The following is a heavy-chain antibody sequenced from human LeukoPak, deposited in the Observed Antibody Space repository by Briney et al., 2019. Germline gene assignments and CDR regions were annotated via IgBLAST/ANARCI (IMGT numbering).Heavy chain of an antibody. Sequence: PGGSLRLSCAASGFTFSDYCMSWIRQAPGKGLEWVSYISSSGSTIYYADSVKGRFTISRDNAKNSLYLQMNSLRAEDTAVYYCARDRNYYDSSGYGYWGQGTLVTVSS. CDR3: ARDRNYYDSSGYGY. V-gene: IGHV3-11*01. J-gene: IGHJ4*02. CDR1: GFTFSDYC. D-gene: IGHD3-22*01. CDR2: ISSSGSTI.